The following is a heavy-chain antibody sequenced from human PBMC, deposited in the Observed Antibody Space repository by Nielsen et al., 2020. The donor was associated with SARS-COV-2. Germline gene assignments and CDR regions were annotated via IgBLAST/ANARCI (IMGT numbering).Heavy chain of an antibody. CDR2: INYSGST. J-gene: IGHJ4*02. Sequence: SETLSLTCTVSGGSISSSSYYWGWIRQPPGKGLEWIGYINYSGSTKYNPSLMSRVTISLDTPKNQFSLRLSSVSAADTAVYYCARHYRYYYDSSGYPSFDYWGQGTLVTVSS. V-gene: IGHV4-61*05. CDR3: ARHYRYYYDSSGYPSFDY. D-gene: IGHD3-22*01. CDR1: GGSISSSSYY.